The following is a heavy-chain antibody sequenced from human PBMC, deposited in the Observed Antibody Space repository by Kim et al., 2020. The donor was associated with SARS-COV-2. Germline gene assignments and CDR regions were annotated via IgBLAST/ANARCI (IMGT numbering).Heavy chain of an antibody. Sequence: GGSLRLSCAASGFTFSSYEMNWVRQAPGKGLEWVSYISSSGSTIYYADSVKGRFTISRDNAKNSLYLQMNSLRAEDTAVYYCASLTTVVTPLQANYFDYWGQGTLVTVSS. CDR3: ASLTTVVTPLQANYFDY. D-gene: IGHD4-17*01. CDR1: GFTFSSYE. J-gene: IGHJ4*02. CDR2: ISSSGSTI. V-gene: IGHV3-48*03.